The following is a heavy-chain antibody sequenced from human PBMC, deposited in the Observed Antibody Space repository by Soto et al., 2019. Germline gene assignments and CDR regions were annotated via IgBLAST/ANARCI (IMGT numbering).Heavy chain of an antibody. D-gene: IGHD2-2*01. CDR3: ARAVAADSSY. J-gene: IGHJ4*02. CDR2: INQDGSQI. CDR1: GFPLSTYW. V-gene: IGHV3-7*01. Sequence: PGGSLRPSCEASGFPLSTYWMSWVRQAPGKGLEWVANINQDGSQIYYVDSVKGRFTISRDNAKNSVYLQMKSLRADDTAVYYCARAVAADSSYWGQGTLVTVSS.